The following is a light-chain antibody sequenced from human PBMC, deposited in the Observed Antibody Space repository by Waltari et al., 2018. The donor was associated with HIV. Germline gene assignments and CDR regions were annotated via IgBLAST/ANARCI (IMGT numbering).Light chain of an antibody. J-gene: IGLJ2*01. CDR1: SRDVGGYNY. V-gene: IGLV2-14*03. Sequence: QSALTQPASVSGSPGQSITISCTGTSRDVGGYNYVSWYQHPPGKAPKLMIYDVSNRPSGVSNRVSGTKSGNTASLTISGLQAEDEADYYCNSYTTSSTRHVVFGGGTKLTVL. CDR3: NSYTTSSTRHVV. CDR2: DVS.